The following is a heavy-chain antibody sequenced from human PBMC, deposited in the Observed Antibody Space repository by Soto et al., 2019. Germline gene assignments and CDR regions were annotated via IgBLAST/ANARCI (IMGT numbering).Heavy chain of an antibody. V-gene: IGHV3-23*01. CDR2: IGGTDGGT. Sequence: PGRSLRLSCAVSGFTCRSKGVSWVRQAPGKGLEWVSTIGGTDGGTYYADSVKARFTISIDNSKDTLYLQMNNLRAEHTALYYCAKGGVIAAFGGVLVPYYFVSWGQAPPVAVSS. D-gene: IGHD3-16*02. J-gene: IGHJ4*02. CDR3: AKGGVIAAFGGVLVPYYFVS. CDR1: GFTCRSKG.